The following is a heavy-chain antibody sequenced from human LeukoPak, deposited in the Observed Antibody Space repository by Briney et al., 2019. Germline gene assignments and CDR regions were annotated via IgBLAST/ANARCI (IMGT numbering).Heavy chain of an antibody. J-gene: IGHJ4*02. D-gene: IGHD2-2*01. V-gene: IGHV3-30-3*01. CDR1: GFTFSSYA. CDR2: ISYDGGNK. Sequence: PGGTLRLSCAASGFTFSSYAMHWVRQAPGKGLEWVAVISYDGGNKYYADSVKGRFTISRDNSKNTLYLQMNSLRAEDTAVYYCAREYTSRFDYWGQGTLVTVSS. CDR3: AREYTSRFDY.